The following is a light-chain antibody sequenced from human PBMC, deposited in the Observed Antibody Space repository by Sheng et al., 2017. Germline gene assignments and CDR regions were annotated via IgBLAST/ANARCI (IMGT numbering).Light chain of an antibody. Sequence: QSALTQPASMSGSPGQTITIACIGSISDIGGFGFVSWYQQRPGKAPRLIVYDVHNRPSRVSVRFSGSKSGNTAYLTISGLQAGDEADYYCSSYTSSSSHVVFGRRDQVDRP. J-gene: IGLJ2*01. CDR3: SSYTSSSSHVV. CDR2: DVH. V-gene: IGLV2-14*01. CDR1: ISDIGGFGF.